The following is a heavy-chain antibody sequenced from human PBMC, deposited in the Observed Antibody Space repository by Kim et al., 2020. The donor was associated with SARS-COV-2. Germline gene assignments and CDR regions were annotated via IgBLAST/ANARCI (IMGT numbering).Heavy chain of an antibody. V-gene: IGHV1-69*13. D-gene: IGHD5-18*01. CDR3: ARDVDTAMGDAFDI. Sequence: SVKVSCKASGGTFSSYAISWVRQAPGQGLEWMGGIIPIFGTANYAQKFQGRVTITADESTSTAYMELSSLRSEDTAVYYCARDVDTAMGDAFDIWGQGTMVTVSS. J-gene: IGHJ3*02. CDR2: IIPIFGTA. CDR1: GGTFSSYA.